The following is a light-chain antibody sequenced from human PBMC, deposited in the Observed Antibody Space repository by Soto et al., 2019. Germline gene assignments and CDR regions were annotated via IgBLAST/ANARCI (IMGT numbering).Light chain of an antibody. J-gene: IGLJ1*01. Sequence: QSVLTQPPSVSAAPGQTVTISCSGSSSNIGNNYVSLYQQVPGAAPKLLIYDSNKRPSGIPERFSASKSGTSATLAITGLQTGDEADYYCGAWDGSLRLYVFGSGTKVTVL. V-gene: IGLV1-51*01. CDR3: GAWDGSLRLYV. CDR1: SSNIGNNY. CDR2: DSN.